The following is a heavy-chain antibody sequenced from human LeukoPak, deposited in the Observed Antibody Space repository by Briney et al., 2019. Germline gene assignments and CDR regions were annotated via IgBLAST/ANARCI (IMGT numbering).Heavy chain of an antibody. CDR2: IKQDGSEK. J-gene: IGHJ4*02. CDR1: GFTFSSYW. D-gene: IGHD3-22*01. V-gene: IGHV3-7*03. CDR3: ARTGNYYDSSGYYLAFDY. Sequence: GGSLRLSCAASGFTFSSYWMSWVRQAPGKTLQWVANIKQDGSEKYYVDSVKGRFTISRDNAKNSLYLEMNSLRAEDTAVYYCARTGNYYDSSGYYLAFDYWGQGTLVTVSS.